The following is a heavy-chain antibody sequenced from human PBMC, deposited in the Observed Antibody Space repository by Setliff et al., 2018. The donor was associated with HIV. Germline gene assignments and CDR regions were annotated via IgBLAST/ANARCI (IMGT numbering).Heavy chain of an antibody. V-gene: IGHV4-61*09. Sequence: PSETLSLTCAVSGGSVNSGSFSWNWIRQPAGERPEWIGHVHTNGFTSVGPDLKSRVTISVDTSKNHFSLNVSSLTAADTALYFCARLMPNWDYFDYWGQGTQVTVSS. CDR2: VHTNGFT. CDR3: ARLMPNWDYFDY. D-gene: IGHD2-2*01. J-gene: IGHJ4*02. CDR1: GGSVNSGSFS.